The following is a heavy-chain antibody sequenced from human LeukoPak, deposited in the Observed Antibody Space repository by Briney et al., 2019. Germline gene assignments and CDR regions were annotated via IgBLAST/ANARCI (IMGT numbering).Heavy chain of an antibody. J-gene: IGHJ3*02. V-gene: IGHV4-61*02. CDR3: ARGVVVVPAARGAFDI. CDR2: IYTSGST. D-gene: IGHD2-2*01. CDR1: CGSISSGSYY. Sequence: PSQTLSLTCTVSCGSISSGSYYWSWIRQPAGKGLEWIGRIYTSGSTNYNPSLKSRVTISVDTSKNQFSLKLSSVTAADTAVYYCARGVVVVPAARGAFDIWGQGTMVTVSS.